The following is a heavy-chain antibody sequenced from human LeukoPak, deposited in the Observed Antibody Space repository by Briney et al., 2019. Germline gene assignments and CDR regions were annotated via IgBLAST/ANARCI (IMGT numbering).Heavy chain of an antibody. J-gene: IGHJ6*02. CDR2: ISSSSSTI. V-gene: IGHV3-48*01. D-gene: IGHD3-3*01. CDR3: AREYYDFWSGYEPSVPYGMDV. Sequence: PGGSLRLSCAASGFTFSSYSMNWVRQAPGKGLEWVSYISSSSSTIYYADSVKGRFTISRDNAKNSLYLQMNSLRAEDTAVYYCAREYYDFWSGYEPSVPYGMDVWGQGTTVTVSS. CDR1: GFTFSSYS.